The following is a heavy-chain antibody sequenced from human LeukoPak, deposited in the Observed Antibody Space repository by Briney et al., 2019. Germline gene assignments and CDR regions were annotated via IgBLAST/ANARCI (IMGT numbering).Heavy chain of an antibody. J-gene: IGHJ4*02. V-gene: IGHV3-23*01. Sequence: GGTLRLSCAASGFTFSSYGMSWVRQAPGKGLEWVSTLSGSDGSTYYADSVKGRFTISRDDSKNTLYLQMSSLRAEDTAVYYCAKDMYYYDSSGYPFDYWGQGTLVTVSS. CDR1: GFTFSSYG. D-gene: IGHD3-22*01. CDR3: AKDMYYYDSSGYPFDY. CDR2: LSGSDGST.